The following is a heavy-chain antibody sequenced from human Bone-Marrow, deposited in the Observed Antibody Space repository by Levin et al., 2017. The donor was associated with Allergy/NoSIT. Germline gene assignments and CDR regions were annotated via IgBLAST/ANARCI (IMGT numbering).Heavy chain of an antibody. D-gene: IGHD6-6*01. CDR3: AKTFYSSSSSGYFDY. V-gene: IGHV3-30*18. J-gene: IGHJ4*02. CDR2: MSNDGSEK. Sequence: SGGSLRLSCAASGFSFSGYDMHWVRQAPGKGLEWVALMSNDGSEKYYADSVKGRFSISRDNSKNTLYLQMNSLRAEDTAFYYCAKTFYSSSSSGYFDYWGQGTLVTVSS. CDR1: GFSFSGYD.